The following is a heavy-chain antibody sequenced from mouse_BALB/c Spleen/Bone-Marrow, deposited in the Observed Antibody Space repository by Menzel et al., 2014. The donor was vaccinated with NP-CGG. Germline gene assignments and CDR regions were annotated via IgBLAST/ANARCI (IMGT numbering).Heavy chain of an antibody. D-gene: IGHD2-14*01. CDR2: FYPGSGSI. CDR1: GYTFTEYT. CDR3: ARHEVRYDEGYYAMDY. V-gene: IGHV1-62-2*01. J-gene: IGHJ4*01. Sequence: QVQLKQSGAELVKSGASVKLSCKASGYTFTEYTIHWVKRRSGQGLEWIGWFYPGSGSIKYNEKFKDKATLTEDKSSSTVYMELSRLTAEDSAVYFCARHEVRYDEGYYAMDYWGQGTSVTVSS.